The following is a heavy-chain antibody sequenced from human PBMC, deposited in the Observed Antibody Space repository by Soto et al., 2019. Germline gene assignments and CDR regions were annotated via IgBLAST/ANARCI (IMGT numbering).Heavy chain of an antibody. D-gene: IGHD1-26*01. CDR3: ARGRGSFYVDF. V-gene: IGHV3-74*01. J-gene: IGHJ4*02. CDR1: GFTFGNYW. CDR2: IHSDGKIT. Sequence: EVQLVEPGGGLVQPGGSLRLSCATSGFTFGNYWMYWVRQAPGKGLVWVSRIHSDGKITTYADSVKGRFTISRDIAKNTLYLQMNSLRAEDTAMYYCARGRGSFYVDFWGQGTLVTVSS.